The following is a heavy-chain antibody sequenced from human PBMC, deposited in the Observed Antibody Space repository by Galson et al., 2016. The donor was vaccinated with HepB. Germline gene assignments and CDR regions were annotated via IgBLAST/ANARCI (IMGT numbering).Heavy chain of an antibody. CDR2: IIPILGTT. CDR3: ARDGGGDLYINAMDV. V-gene: IGHV1-69*13. CDR1: GETFSSYT. D-gene: IGHD2-21*02. J-gene: IGHJ6*02. Sequence: SVKVSCKASGETFSSYTISWVRQAPGQGLEWMGEIIPILGTTNYAQNFQGRVTITADESTSTAYMEVSSLRSEDTAVYYCARDGGGDLYINAMDVWGQGTTVTVSS.